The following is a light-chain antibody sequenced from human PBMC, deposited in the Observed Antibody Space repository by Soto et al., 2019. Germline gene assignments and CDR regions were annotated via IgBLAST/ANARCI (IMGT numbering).Light chain of an antibody. CDR1: QSVSSSY. CDR3: QQYGSSPYT. CDR2: GAS. J-gene: IGKJ2*01. Sequence: EIVFTPSPGTILLSPGERATLSCRPSQSVSSSYLAWYQQKPGQAPRLLIYGASSRATGIPDRFSGSGSGTDFTLTISRLEPEDFAVYYCQQYGSSPYTFGQGTKVDIK. V-gene: IGKV3-20*01.